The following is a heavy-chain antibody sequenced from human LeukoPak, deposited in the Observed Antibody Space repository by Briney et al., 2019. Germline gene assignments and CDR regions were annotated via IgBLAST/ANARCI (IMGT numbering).Heavy chain of an antibody. CDR1: GDSISSSY. CDR3: AGYGSGSYYKAFDF. V-gene: IGHV4-59*01. Sequence: TSETLSLTCTVCGDSISSSYWSWIRQPPGKGLEWLGYVYYTGSSYYNPSLKSRATTSIDMSKNQFSLKLTSMTAADTAVYYCAGYGSGSYYKAFDFWGQGILVTVSS. D-gene: IGHD3-10*01. J-gene: IGHJ4*02. CDR2: VYYTGSS.